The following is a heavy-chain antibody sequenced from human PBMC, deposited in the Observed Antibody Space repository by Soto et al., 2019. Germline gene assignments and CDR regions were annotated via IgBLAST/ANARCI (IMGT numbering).Heavy chain of an antibody. CDR3: ARCPRYYDFWSGYYPPNWFDP. D-gene: IGHD3-3*01. J-gene: IGHJ5*02. V-gene: IGHV5-51*01. Sequence: GESLKISCKGSGYSFTSYWIGWVRQMPGKGLEWMGIIYPGDSDTRYSPSFQGQVTISADKSISTAYLQWSSLKASGTAMYYCARCPRYYDFWSGYYPPNWFDPWGQGTLVTVSS. CDR2: IYPGDSDT. CDR1: GYSFTSYW.